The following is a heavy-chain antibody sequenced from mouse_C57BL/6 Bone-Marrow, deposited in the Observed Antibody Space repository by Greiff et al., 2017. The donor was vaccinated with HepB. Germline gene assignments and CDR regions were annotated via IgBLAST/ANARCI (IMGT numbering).Heavy chain of an antibody. V-gene: IGHV2-2*01. J-gene: IGHJ2*01. CDR1: GFSLTSYG. Sequence: QVQLQQSGPGLVQPSQSLSITCTVSGFSLTSYGVHWVRQSPGKGLEWMGVIRSGGSTDYNAAFISRLSISKDNSKSQVFFKMNSLQADDTAIYYCAIYYYGSSYGFAYWGQGTTLTVSS. CDR3: AIYYYGSSYGFAY. CDR2: IRSGGST. D-gene: IGHD1-1*01.